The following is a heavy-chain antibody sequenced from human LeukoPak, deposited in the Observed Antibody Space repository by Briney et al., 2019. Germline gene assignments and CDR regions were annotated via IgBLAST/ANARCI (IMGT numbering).Heavy chain of an antibody. CDR2: IYYSGST. CDR3: VRVPIFGVVNQDY. J-gene: IGHJ4*02. Sequence: PSETLSLTCTVSGGSISSYYWSWIRQPPGKGLEWIGYIYYSGSTNYNPSLKSRVTISVDTSKNQFSLKLSSVTAADTAVYYCVRVPIFGVVNQDYWGQGTLVTVSS. CDR1: GGSISSYY. D-gene: IGHD3-3*01. V-gene: IGHV4-59*01.